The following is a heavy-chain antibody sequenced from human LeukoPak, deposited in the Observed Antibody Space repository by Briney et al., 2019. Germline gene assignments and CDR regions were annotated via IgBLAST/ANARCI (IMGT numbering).Heavy chain of an antibody. Sequence: PGGSLRLSCAASGFTFSSYAMSWVRQAPAKGLEWVSAISGSGGTTYYADSVKGRFIISRDNSKNTLYLQMNSLRAEDTAVYYCAKRHYDFWSGYQNQMYYFDYWGQGALVIVSS. V-gene: IGHV3-23*01. CDR3: AKRHYDFWSGYQNQMYYFDY. J-gene: IGHJ4*02. CDR2: ISGSGGTT. CDR1: GFTFSSYA. D-gene: IGHD3-3*01.